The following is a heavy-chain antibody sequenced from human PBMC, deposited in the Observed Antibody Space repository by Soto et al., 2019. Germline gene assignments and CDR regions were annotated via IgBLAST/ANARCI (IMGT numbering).Heavy chain of an antibody. CDR3: ARGVPSITILFVGPYYMDV. CDR2: IYYSGST. Sequence: PSETLSLTCTVSGGSISSYYWSWIRQPPGKGLEWIGYIYYSGSTNYNPSLKSRVTMSVDTSKNQFSLKLNSVTAADTAVYYCARGVPSITILFVGPYYMDVWGKGTTVTVSS. V-gene: IGHV4-59*08. D-gene: IGHD3-9*01. CDR1: GGSISSYY. J-gene: IGHJ6*03.